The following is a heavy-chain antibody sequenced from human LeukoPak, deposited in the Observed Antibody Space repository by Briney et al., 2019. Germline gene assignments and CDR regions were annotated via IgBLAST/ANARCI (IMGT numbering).Heavy chain of an antibody. D-gene: IGHD1-26*01. V-gene: IGHV1-2*02. CDR2: INPNSGGT. J-gene: IGHJ4*02. CDR1: GYTFTGYY. CDR3: ARGHSGGSYYYGY. Sequence: ASVKVSCKASGYTFTGYYMHWVRQAPGQGLEWMGWINPNSGGTNYAQKFQGRVSMTRDTSISTAYMELSSLRSEDTAVYYCARGHSGGSYYYGYWGQGTLVTVSS.